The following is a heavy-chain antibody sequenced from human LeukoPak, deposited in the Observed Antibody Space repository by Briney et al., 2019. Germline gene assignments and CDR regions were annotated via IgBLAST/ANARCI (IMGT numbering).Heavy chain of an antibody. V-gene: IGHV1-69*13. CDR2: IIPIFGTA. J-gene: IGHJ4*02. CDR3: ARRSGGVDYDSSGYYYS. D-gene: IGHD3-22*01. CDR1: GGTFSSYA. Sequence: GASVKVSCKASGGTFSSYAISWVRQAPGQGLEWMGGIIPIFGTANYAQKFQGRVTITADESTSTAYMELSSLRSEDTAVYYCARRSGGVDYDSSGYYYSWGQGTLVTVSS.